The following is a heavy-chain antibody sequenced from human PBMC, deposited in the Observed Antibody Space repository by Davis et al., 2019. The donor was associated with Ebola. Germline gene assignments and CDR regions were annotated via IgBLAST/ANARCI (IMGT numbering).Heavy chain of an antibody. V-gene: IGHV3-66*03. CDR1: GFTVSSNY. CDR2: LYMSGST. CDR3: AKDRQWGYSYGIYYYYYGMDV. J-gene: IGHJ6*04. Sequence: GESLKISCAASGFTVSSNYMIWVRQAPGKGLEWVSLLYMSGSTFYADSVKGRFTISRDNYENTLYLQMNSLRAEDTAVYYCAKDRQWGYSYGIYYYYYGMDVWGKGTTVTVSS. D-gene: IGHD5-18*01.